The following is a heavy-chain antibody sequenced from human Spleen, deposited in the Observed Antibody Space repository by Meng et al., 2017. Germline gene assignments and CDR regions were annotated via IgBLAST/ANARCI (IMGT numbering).Heavy chain of an antibody. CDR2: ISSNSSYI. Sequence: GESLKISCAASGFTFSSYSMNWVRQAPGKGLDWVSSISSNSSYIYYADSVKGRFTISRDNTKNSRYLQMNRLRIEDTAVYYCARGGARYESGDYKLEDFYHWGQGTLVTVSS. D-gene: IGHD3-10*01. CDR3: ARGGARYESGDYKLEDFYH. CDR1: GFTFSSYS. V-gene: IGHV3-21*01. J-gene: IGHJ1*01.